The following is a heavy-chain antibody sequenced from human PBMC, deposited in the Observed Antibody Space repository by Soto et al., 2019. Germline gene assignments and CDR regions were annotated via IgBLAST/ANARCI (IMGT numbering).Heavy chain of an antibody. CDR1: GFTFSSDG. CDR2: ISYDGNNK. Sequence: ESGGGVVQPGRSLRLSCAASGFTFSSDGMHWVRQAPGKGLEWVAVISYDGNNKYYADSVKGRFTISRDNSKNTLYLQMNSLRVEDTAVYYCAKDSHRALVGSGGWFDPWGQGTLVTVSS. D-gene: IGHD6-19*01. V-gene: IGHV3-30*18. J-gene: IGHJ5*02. CDR3: AKDSHRALVGSGGWFDP.